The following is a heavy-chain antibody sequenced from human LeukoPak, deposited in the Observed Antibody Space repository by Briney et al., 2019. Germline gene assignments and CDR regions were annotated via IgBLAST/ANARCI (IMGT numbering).Heavy chain of an antibody. CDR2: INHSGST. J-gene: IGHJ5*02. Sequence: SETLSLTCAVYGGSFSGYYWSWIRQPPGKGLERIGEINHSGSTNYNPSLKSRVTISVDTSKNQFSLKLSSVTAADTAVYYCARPSRYGSGGSSMAVGWFDPWGQGTLVTVSS. CDR3: ARPSRYGSGGSSMAVGWFDP. D-gene: IGHD3-10*01. V-gene: IGHV4-34*01. CDR1: GGSFSGYY.